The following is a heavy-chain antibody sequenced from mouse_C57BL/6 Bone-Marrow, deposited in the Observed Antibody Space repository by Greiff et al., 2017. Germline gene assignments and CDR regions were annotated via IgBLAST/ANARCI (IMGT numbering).Heavy chain of an antibody. CDR1: GYTFTSYG. V-gene: IGHV1-81*01. Sequence: VKLVESGAELARPGASVKLSCKASGYTFTSYGISWVKQRTGQGLEWIGEIYPRSGNTYYNEKFKGKATLTADKSSSTAYMELRSLTSEDSAVYFYAGYYGLDYWGQGTTLTVSS. CDR3: AGYYGLDY. J-gene: IGHJ2*01. D-gene: IGHD1-1*01. CDR2: IYPRSGNT.